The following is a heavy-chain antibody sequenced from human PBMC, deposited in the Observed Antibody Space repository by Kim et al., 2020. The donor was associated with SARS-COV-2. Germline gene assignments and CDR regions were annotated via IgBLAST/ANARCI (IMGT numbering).Heavy chain of an antibody. D-gene: IGHD6-6*01. Sequence: YNRSLKTRVTISVDASKTHFSLKVSSVTAADTAVYYCARALYSSTSEFGYWGQGTLVTVSS. J-gene: IGHJ4*02. V-gene: IGHV4-31*02. CDR3: ARALYSSTSEFGY.